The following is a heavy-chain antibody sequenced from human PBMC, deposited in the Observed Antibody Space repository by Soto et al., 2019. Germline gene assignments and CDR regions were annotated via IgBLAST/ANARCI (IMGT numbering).Heavy chain of an antibody. CDR2: IYYSALT. CDR1: AGSVSSGRYY. CDR3: VRTPTSPRRFDS. Sequence: SETLSLTCTVSAGSVSSGRYYWSWIRQPPWKGLEYTGYIYYSALTNYSPTLKSRDATSIATAKNQFSPILSSVTAADTAVYGCVRTPTSPRRFDSWGQGTLVTVSS. V-gene: IGHV4-61*01. J-gene: IGHJ5*01. D-gene: IGHD2-15*01.